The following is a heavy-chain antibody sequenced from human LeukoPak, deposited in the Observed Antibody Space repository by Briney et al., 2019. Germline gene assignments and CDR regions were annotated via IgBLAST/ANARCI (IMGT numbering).Heavy chain of an antibody. Sequence: GGSLRLSCAASGFTFDDYAMHWVRQAPGKGLEWVSLISGDGGSTYYADSVKGRFTVSRDNAKKSLSLQMNSLRAEDTAVYYCATGYCSGGSCYYGMDVWGQGTTVTVSS. D-gene: IGHD2-15*01. CDR3: ATGYCSGGSCYYGMDV. V-gene: IGHV3-43*02. CDR2: ISGDGGST. J-gene: IGHJ6*02. CDR1: GFTFDDYA.